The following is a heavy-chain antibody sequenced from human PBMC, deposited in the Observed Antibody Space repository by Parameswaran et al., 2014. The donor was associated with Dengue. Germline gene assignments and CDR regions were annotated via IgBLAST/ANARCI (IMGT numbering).Heavy chain of an antibody. CDR3: AYISGEEGSGAFDI. Sequence: VRQAPGKGLEWVSAISGSGGSTYYADSVKGRFTISRDNSKNTLYLQMNSLRAEDTAVYYCAYISGEEGSGAFDIWAKDNGHRLL. V-gene: IGHV3-23*01. D-gene: IGHD1-26*01. CDR2: ISGSGGST. J-gene: IGHJ3*02.